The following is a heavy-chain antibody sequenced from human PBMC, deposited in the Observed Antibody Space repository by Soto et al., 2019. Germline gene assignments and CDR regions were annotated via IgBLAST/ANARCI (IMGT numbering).Heavy chain of an antibody. CDR2: VYYSGTP. CDR3: ARDLYLRTGPWGMDV. Sequence: ASETLSLTCTVSGGSVSSATYYWNWIRQPPGKGLEWIGSVYYSGTPNYNSSLKSRVTISMDTSYNRLSLKLRSVTAADTAVYYCARDLYLRTGPWGMDVWGQGTTVTVSS. D-gene: IGHD3-9*01. V-gene: IGHV4-61*01. J-gene: IGHJ6*02. CDR1: GGSVSSATYY.